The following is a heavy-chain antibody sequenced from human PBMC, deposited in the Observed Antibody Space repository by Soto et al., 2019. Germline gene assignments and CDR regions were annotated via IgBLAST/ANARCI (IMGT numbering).Heavy chain of an antibody. CDR2: IIPLFGTA. Sequence: QVQLVQSGAEVKKPGSSVKVSCKASGGTFSSYAISWVLQAPGQGLEWMGGIIPLFGTAKYAQKCQGRVTITVDESTRTGYMKVSSMRTEDTAVYYCAKMGQETTGYGSGSDIDMDVWGQGTPVTV. D-gene: IGHD3-10*01. V-gene: IGHV1-69*01. J-gene: IGHJ6*02. CDR3: AKMGQETTGYGSGSDIDMDV. CDR1: GGTFSSYA.